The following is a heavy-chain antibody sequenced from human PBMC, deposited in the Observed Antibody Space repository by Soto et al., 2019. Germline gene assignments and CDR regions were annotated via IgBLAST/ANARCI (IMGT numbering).Heavy chain of an antibody. CDR2: ISAYNGNT. CDR3: ARDRVVVPAANYYYYYGMDV. V-gene: IGHV1-18*01. J-gene: IGHJ6*02. CDR1: GYTFTSYG. D-gene: IGHD2-2*01. Sequence: QVQLVQSGAEVKKPGASAKVSCKASGYTFTSYGISWVRQAPGQGLEWMGWISAYNGNTNYAQKLQGRVTMTTDTSTSTAYMELRSLRSDDTAVYYCARDRVVVPAANYYYYYGMDVWGQGTTVTVSS.